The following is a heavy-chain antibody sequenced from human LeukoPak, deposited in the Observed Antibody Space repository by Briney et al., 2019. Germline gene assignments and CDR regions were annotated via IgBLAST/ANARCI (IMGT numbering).Heavy chain of an antibody. CDR1: GFTVVGNY. CDR2: ISGSGGST. V-gene: IGHV3-23*01. Sequence: GGSLRLSCAASGFTVVGNYMSWVRQAPGKGLEWVSAISGSGGSTYYADSVKGRFTISRDNSKNTLYLQMNSLRAEDTAVYYCAKVGISVTGPRAWAFDYWGQGTLITVSS. D-gene: IGHD6-19*01. CDR3: AKVGISVTGPRAWAFDY. J-gene: IGHJ4*02.